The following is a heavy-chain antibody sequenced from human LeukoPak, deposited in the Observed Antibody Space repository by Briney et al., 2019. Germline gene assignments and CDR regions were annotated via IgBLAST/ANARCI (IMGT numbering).Heavy chain of an antibody. CDR2: ICSGGST. CDR3: ARGTPGVPLDY. Sequence: GGSLRLSCAASGFTVSSNYMSWVRQAPGKGLEWVSVICSGGSTYYADSVKGRFTISRHNSKNTLYLQMNSLRAEDTAVYYCARGTPGVPLDYWGQGTLVTVSS. V-gene: IGHV3-53*04. D-gene: IGHD3-10*01. CDR1: GFTVSSNY. J-gene: IGHJ4*02.